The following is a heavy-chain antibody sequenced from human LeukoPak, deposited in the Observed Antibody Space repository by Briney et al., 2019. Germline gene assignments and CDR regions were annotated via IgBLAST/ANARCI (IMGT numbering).Heavy chain of an antibody. D-gene: IGHD2-2*01. V-gene: IGHV3-64*02. CDR3: ARSNCSTTDCLFNAFDI. Sequence: GGSLRLSCAASGFTFNSYAMHWVRQAPGKGLEYVSVIGSNGGSTYYADSVKGRFTISRDNSKNTLYLQMGSLRAEDMAVYYCARSNCSTTDCLFNAFDIWGQGTTVTVSS. CDR1: GFTFNSYA. CDR2: IGSNGGST. J-gene: IGHJ3*02.